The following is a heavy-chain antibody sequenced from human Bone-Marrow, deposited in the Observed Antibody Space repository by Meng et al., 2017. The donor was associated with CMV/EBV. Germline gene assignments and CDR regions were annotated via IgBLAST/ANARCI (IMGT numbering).Heavy chain of an antibody. CDR2: IKQDGSEK. V-gene: IGHV3-7*03. D-gene: IGHD3-22*01. CDR3: ARSGYYYTYYYGMDV. J-gene: IGHJ6*02. CDR1: GFTFSSYW. Sequence: GESLKISCAASGFTFSSYWMSWVRQAPGKGLEWVANIKQDGSEKYYVDSVKGRFTISRDNAKNSLYLQMNSLRAEDTAVYYCARSGYYYTYYYGMDVWGQGTTVTVSS.